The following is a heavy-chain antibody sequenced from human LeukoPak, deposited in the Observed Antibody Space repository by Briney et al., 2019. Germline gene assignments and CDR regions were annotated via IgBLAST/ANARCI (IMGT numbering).Heavy chain of an antibody. CDR2: INHSGST. D-gene: IGHD3-10*01. CDR1: GYSISSGYY. J-gene: IGHJ1*01. Sequence: PSETLSLTCTVSGYSISSGYYWGWIRQPPGKGLEWIGEINHSGSTNYNPSLKSRVTISVDTSKNQFSLKLSSVTAADTAVYYCARTRGGLVYFQHWGQGTLVTVSS. CDR3: ARTRGGLVYFQH. V-gene: IGHV4-38-2*02.